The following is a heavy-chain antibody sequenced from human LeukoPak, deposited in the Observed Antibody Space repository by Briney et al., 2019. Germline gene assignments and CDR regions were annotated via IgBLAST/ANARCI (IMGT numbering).Heavy chain of an antibody. V-gene: IGHV3-49*04. CDR3: ARGSDSNFGARDGFDY. J-gene: IGHJ4*02. Sequence: PGGSLRLSCAASGFTFSNYAMTWVRQAPGKGLEWVAFIRGKAYGETTHYAASVKGRFSISRDEFDSIAYLQMDSLKTEDTAVYYCARGSDSNFGARDGFDYWGQGTLVTVSS. CDR1: GFTFSNYA. CDR2: IRGKAYGETT. D-gene: IGHD3-16*01.